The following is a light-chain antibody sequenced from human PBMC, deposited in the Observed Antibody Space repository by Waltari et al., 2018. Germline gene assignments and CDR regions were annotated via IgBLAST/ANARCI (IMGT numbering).Light chain of an antibody. J-gene: IGLJ1*01. CDR2: EVT. CDR1: TNDVGGYNF. V-gene: IGLV2-14*01. CDR3: HSYTGSRTDV. Sequence: QSALTQPASVSGSPGQSITIFCTGTTNDVGGYNFVSWYQHHPGKAPKLIIYEVTKRPSGVSTRFRGSKSGNAASLTISGLQAEEEADYYCHSYTGSRTDVFGTGTKVTVL.